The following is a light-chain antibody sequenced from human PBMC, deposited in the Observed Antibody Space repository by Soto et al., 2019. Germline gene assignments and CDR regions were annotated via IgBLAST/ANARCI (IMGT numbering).Light chain of an antibody. Sequence: DIQMTQTPSSLSASVGDRVTITCRASQSITTHLNWYQQKPGRAPKLLIYAASTLQSGVPSRFSGSGSGTEFTLTISSLQPDDFATYYCQQYNSYSLFGQGTKVDIK. CDR1: QSITTH. V-gene: IGKV1-17*01. CDR2: AAS. CDR3: QQYNSYSL. J-gene: IGKJ1*01.